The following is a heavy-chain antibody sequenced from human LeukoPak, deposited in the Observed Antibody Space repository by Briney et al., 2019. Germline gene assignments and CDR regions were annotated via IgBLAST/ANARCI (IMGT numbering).Heavy chain of an antibody. CDR3: ARANPYNWNYVAYNWFDP. CDR1: GYTFTSYY. CDR2: INPTGGST. Sequence: ASVKVSCKASGYTFTSYYMHWVRQAPGEGLEWMGIINPTGGSTSYAQKFQGRVTMTRDTSTSTAYMELSSLRSEDTAVYYCARANPYNWNYVAYNWFDPWGQGTLVTVSS. J-gene: IGHJ5*02. V-gene: IGHV1-46*01. D-gene: IGHD1-7*01.